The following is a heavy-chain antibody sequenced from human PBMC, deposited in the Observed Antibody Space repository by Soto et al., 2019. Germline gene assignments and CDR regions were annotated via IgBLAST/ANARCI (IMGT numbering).Heavy chain of an antibody. D-gene: IGHD3-3*01. Sequence: GGSLRLSCAASGFTVSSNYMSWVRQAPGKGLEWVSVIYSGGSTYYADSVKGRFTISRHNSKNTLYLQMNSLRAEDTAVYYCARIRDDFWSGYSASPDGNFVDYWGQGTLVTVSS. CDR3: ARIRDDFWSGYSASPDGNFVDY. V-gene: IGHV3-53*04. CDR1: GFTVSSNY. CDR2: IYSGGST. J-gene: IGHJ4*02.